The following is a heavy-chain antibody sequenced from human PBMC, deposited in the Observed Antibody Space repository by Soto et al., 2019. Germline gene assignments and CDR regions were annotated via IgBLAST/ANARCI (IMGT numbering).Heavy chain of an antibody. D-gene: IGHD2-15*01. V-gene: IGHV3-9*01. Sequence: GGSLRLSCAASGFTFDYYAMHWVRQAPGKGLEWVSGISWNSGSIGYADSVKGRFTISRDNAKNSLYLQMNSLRAEDTALYYCAKEYCSGGSCYSGTIFDYWGQGTLVTVSS. CDR1: GFTFDYYA. CDR3: AKEYCSGGSCYSGTIFDY. J-gene: IGHJ4*02. CDR2: ISWNSGSI.